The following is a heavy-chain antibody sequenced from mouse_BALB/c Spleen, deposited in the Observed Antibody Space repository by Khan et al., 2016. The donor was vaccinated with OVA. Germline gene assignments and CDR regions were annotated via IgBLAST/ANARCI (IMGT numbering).Heavy chain of an antibody. J-gene: IGHJ4*01. CDR3: IRSFYYAYAYAIDY. Sequence: EVQLQESGPGLVKPSQSLSLTCTVTGYSITSDFAWNWVRQFPGNKLEWMGYITFSGSTSYDPSLKSRLSITRDTSRNQFFLQLNSVTTEDTATYYCIRSFYYAYAYAIDYWGQGTSVTVSS. D-gene: IGHD2-2*01. CDR1: GYSITSDFA. V-gene: IGHV3-2*02. CDR2: ITFSGST.